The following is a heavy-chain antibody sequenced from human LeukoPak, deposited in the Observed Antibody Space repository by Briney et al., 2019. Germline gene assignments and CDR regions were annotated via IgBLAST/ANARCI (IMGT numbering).Heavy chain of an antibody. Sequence: GGSLRLSCAASGFTFSSYAMSWVRQAPGKGLEWVSAISGSGGSTYYADSVKGRFTISRDNSKNTLYLQMNSLRAEDTAVYYCAKDPVDTAMVGNYFDYWGQGTLVTVSS. CDR1: GFTFSSYA. D-gene: IGHD5-18*01. J-gene: IGHJ4*02. CDR3: AKDPVDTAMVGNYFDY. CDR2: ISGSGGST. V-gene: IGHV3-23*01.